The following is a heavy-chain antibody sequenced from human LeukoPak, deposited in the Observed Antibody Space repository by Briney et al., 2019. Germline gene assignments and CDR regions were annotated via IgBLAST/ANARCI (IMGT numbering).Heavy chain of an antibody. CDR3: ARLKLHNRTKYSSSSVDY. J-gene: IGHJ4*02. CDR1: GGSISSSSYY. V-gene: IGHV4-39*01. D-gene: IGHD6-6*01. Sequence: SETLSLTCTVSGGSISSSSYYWGWIRQPPGKGLEWIGSIYYSGSTYYNPSLKSRVTISVDTSKNQFSLKLSSVSAADTAVYYCARLKLHNRTKYSSSSVDYWGQGTLVTVSS. CDR2: IYYSGST.